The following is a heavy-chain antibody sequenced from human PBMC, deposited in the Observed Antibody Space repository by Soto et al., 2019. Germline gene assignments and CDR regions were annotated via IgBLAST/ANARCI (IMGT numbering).Heavy chain of an antibody. J-gene: IGHJ4*02. V-gene: IGHV4-34*01. CDR3: ATDTITGLVDY. D-gene: IGHD1-1*01. CDR2: INHSGST. CDR1: GRSFSGYY. Sequence: QVQLQQWGAGLLKPSETLSLTCAVYGRSFSGYYWTWIRQPPGTGLEWIGEINHSGSTNYNPSLKRRGTISVDTAKNQFSLKLTSVTAADTAVYYCATDTITGLVDYWGQGTLVTVSS.